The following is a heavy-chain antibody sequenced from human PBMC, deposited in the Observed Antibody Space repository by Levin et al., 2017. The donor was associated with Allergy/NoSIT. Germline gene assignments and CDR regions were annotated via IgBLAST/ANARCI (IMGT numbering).Heavy chain of an antibody. CDR2: IYWDDEK. CDR1: AFSLNTDEVG. D-gene: IGHD1-1*01. CDR3: AHSPGKNQQLYFDF. Sequence: SGPTLVKPTQTLTLTCTFSAFSLNTDEVGVVWVRQSPGKTLEWLAVIYWDDEKRYNPSLKSRLTFTKDTSRNQVVLTMTNMGPVDTATYYCAHSPGKNQQLYFDFWGQGILVTVSS. V-gene: IGHV2-5*02. J-gene: IGHJ4*02.